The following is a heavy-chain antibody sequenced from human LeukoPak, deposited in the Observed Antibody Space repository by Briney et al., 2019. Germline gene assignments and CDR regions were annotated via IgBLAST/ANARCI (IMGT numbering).Heavy chain of an antibody. V-gene: IGHV3-23*01. CDR1: GFTFSSYS. Sequence: PGRSLRLSCAASGFTFSSYSMNWVRQAPGKGLEWVSTISGSGGSTYYADSVKGRFTISRDNSKNTLYLQMNSLRAEDTAVYYCATDYQQDYYYYYYYMDVWGKGTTVTVSS. J-gene: IGHJ6*03. D-gene: IGHD2-2*01. CDR3: ATDYQQDYYYYYYYMDV. CDR2: ISGSGGST.